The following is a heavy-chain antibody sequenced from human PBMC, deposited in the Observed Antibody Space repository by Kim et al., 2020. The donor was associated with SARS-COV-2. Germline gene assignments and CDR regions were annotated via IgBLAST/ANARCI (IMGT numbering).Heavy chain of an antibody. CDR3: TRAGGWY. J-gene: IGHJ4*02. CDR2: IRQDGNEK. D-gene: IGHD3-16*01. Sequence: GGSLRLSCAASGLTISSYWMSWVRQAPGKGLEWVPNIRQDGNEKYYVDSVKGRFTISRDNAKNSLYLQMNRLRVEDTAVYYCTRAGGWYWGQGSLVTVSS. CDR1: GLTISSYW. V-gene: IGHV3-7*03.